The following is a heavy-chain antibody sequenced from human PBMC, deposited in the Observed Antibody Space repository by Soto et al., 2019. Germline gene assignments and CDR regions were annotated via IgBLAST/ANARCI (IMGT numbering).Heavy chain of an antibody. D-gene: IGHD6-6*01. Sequence: GGSLRLSCAASGFTFSSYSMNWVRQAPGKGLEWVSSISSSSSYIYYADSVKGRFTISRDNAKNSLYLQMNSLRAEDTAVYYCAKIKLGYDAFDIWGQGTMVTVSS. CDR3: AKIKLGYDAFDI. CDR2: ISSSSSYI. V-gene: IGHV3-21*01. J-gene: IGHJ3*02. CDR1: GFTFSSYS.